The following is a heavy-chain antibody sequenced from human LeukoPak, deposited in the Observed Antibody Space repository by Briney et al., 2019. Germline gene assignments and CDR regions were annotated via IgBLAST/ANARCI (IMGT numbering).Heavy chain of an antibody. D-gene: IGHD2-21*02. CDR1: GGTFSSYA. V-gene: IGHV1-69*04. J-gene: IGHJ4*02. Sequence: ASVKASCKASGGTFSSYAISWVRQAPGQGLEWMGRTIPILGIANYAQKFQGRVTITADKSTSTAYMELSSLRSEDTAVYYCARVGCGGDCYPYYFDYWGQGTLVTVSS. CDR2: TIPILGIA. CDR3: ARVGCGGDCYPYYFDY.